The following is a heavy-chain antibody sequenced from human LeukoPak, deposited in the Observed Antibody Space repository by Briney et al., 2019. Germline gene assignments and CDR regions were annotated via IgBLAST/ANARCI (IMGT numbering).Heavy chain of an antibody. V-gene: IGHV1-18*01. D-gene: IGHD1-20*01. CDR3: ARDHGLYNWNPGNWFDP. CDR1: GYTFTSYG. J-gene: IGHJ5*02. CDR2: ISAYSGNT. Sequence: ASVKVSCKASGYTFTSYGISWVRQAPGQGLEWMGWISAYSGNTNYAQKLQGRVTMTTDTSTSTAYMELRSLRSDDTAVYYCARDHGLYNWNPGNWFDPWGQGTLVTVSS.